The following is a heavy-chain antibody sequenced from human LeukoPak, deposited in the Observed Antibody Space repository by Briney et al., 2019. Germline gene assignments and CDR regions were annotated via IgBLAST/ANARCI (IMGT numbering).Heavy chain of an antibody. D-gene: IGHD1-14*01. Sequence: PGGSLRLSCAASGFSLSNYGIHWVRQAPGKGLEWVAALLYDGNTKDYADSVRGRFTISRDISTNTFYVQMNSLTAEDTAVYYCARDHRPEIQYYYMDVWGKGTTVAVSS. CDR3: ARDHRPEIQYYYMDV. J-gene: IGHJ6*03. CDR1: GFSLSNYG. CDR2: LLYDGNTK. V-gene: IGHV3-33*01.